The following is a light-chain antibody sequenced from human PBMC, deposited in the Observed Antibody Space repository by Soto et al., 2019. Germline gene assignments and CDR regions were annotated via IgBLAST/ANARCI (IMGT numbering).Light chain of an antibody. CDR1: QSVSSN. CDR2: GAS. V-gene: IGKV3-15*01. Sequence: EIVMTQSPATLSVSPGERATLSCRASQSVSSNLAWYQQKPGQAPRLLIYGASTRATDIPARFSGSGSGTEFTLTISSLQSEDFALYYCQQSNNWPRTFGQGTKVEIK. CDR3: QQSNNWPRT. J-gene: IGKJ1*01.